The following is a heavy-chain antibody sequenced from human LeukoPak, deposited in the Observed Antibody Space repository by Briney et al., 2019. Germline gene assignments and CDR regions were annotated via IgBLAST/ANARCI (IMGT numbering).Heavy chain of an antibody. CDR2: INPNSGGT. J-gene: IGHJ4*02. CDR3: AVLMHDYSDYNPDY. Sequence: ASVKVSCKASGYTFTGYYMHWVRQAPGQGLEWMGWINPNSGGTNYAQKFQGRVTMTRDTSISTAYMELSRLRSDDTAVYYCAVLMHDYSDYNPDYWGQGTLVTVSS. V-gene: IGHV1-2*02. D-gene: IGHD4-11*01. CDR1: GYTFTGYY.